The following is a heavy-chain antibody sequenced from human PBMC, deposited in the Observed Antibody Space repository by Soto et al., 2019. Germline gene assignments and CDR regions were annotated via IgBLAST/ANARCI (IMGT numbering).Heavy chain of an antibody. Sequence: QITLKESGPTLVKPTQTLTVTCTFSGFSLSTSGAGVGWIRHSPGKAPEWLALISWKDEKRYNPGLKSRVTTTKDTSKNLVVVTMTDLDPVDTASYFCAHRYGGNYYRWYFDAWGQGTLVTVSS. CDR1: GFSLSTSGAG. D-gene: IGHD1-26*01. CDR2: ISWKDEK. V-gene: IGHV2-5*01. CDR3: AHRYGGNYYRWYFDA. J-gene: IGHJ4*02.